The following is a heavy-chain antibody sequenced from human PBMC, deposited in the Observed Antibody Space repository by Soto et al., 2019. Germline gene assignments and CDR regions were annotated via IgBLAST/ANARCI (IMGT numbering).Heavy chain of an antibody. CDR3: AGTSRYTSSWRFDY. V-gene: IGHV3-11*06. Sequence: GGSLRLSCAASGFTFSDYYMSWIRQAPGKGPEWVSYISSSSDYTNYADSVKGRYTISRDNDKNSLYLQMNILRAEDTAVYYCAGTSRYTSSWRFDYWGQGTLVTVSS. CDR1: GFTFSDYY. CDR2: ISSSSDYT. J-gene: IGHJ4*02. D-gene: IGHD6-13*01.